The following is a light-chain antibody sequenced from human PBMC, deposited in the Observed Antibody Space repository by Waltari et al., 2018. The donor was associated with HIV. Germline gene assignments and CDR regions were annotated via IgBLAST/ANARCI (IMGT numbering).Light chain of an antibody. V-gene: IGLV1-40*01. CDR1: SSNIGAGYD. CDR2: GNN. Sequence: QSVLTQPPSVSGAPGQSVTIACTGSSSNIGAGYDLNWYQQGPRRAPKLLLYGNNTRPSGVPDRFSASKFGASVYLAITGLQPDDESDYYCQSYDTSLSASVFGGGTKLTVL. CDR3: QSYDTSLSASV. J-gene: IGLJ3*02.